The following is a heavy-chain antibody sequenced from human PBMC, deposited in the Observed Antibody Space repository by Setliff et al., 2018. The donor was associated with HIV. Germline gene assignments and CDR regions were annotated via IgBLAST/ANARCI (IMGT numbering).Heavy chain of an antibody. CDR2: ISAYSGNT. D-gene: IGHD4-17*01. CDR1: GYTFTSYA. J-gene: IGHJ4*02. CDR3: ARHPSGWYGDYCFDY. Sequence: ASVKVSCKASGYTFTSYAISWVRQAPGQGLEWMGWISAYSGNTHYAQRLQDRVTMTTDTSTSTAYMDLRSLRSDDMAVYYCARHPSGWYGDYCFDYWGQGTLVTVSS. V-gene: IGHV1-18*03.